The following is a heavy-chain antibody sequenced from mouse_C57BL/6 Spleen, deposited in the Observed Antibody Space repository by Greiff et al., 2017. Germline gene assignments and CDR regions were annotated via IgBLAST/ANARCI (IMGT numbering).Heavy chain of an antibody. CDR3: ARPAGVSKYFDV. Sequence: VQLQQSGPELVKPGASVKISCTASGYSFTGYSMYWVKQSPEKSLEWIGEINPSTGGTTYNQKFKAKATLTVDKSSSTAYMQLKRLTSEDSAVDDSARPAGVSKYFDVWGTGTTVTVSS. J-gene: IGHJ1*03. V-gene: IGHV1-42*01. D-gene: IGHD2-5*01. CDR2: INPSTGGT. CDR1: GYSFTGYS.